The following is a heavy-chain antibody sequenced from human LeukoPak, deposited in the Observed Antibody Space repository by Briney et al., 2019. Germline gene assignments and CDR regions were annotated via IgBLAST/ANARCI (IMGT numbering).Heavy chain of an antibody. Sequence: SETLSLTCTVSGDSVTTTNFYWGWIRQAPGKGLEWIGNLYYGVNTYYKPSLKIRVTISVDTSLNQFSLILTSVTAADTGVYYCARLRVQQLASSYYMDVWGKGTTVTVSS. D-gene: IGHD6-13*01. J-gene: IGHJ6*03. CDR3: ARLRVQQLASSYYMDV. CDR1: GDSVTTTNFY. CDR2: LYYGVNT. V-gene: IGHV4-39*01.